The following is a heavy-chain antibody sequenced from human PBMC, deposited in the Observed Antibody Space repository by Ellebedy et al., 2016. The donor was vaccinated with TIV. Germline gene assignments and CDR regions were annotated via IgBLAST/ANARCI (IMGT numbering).Heavy chain of an antibody. Sequence: PGGSLRLSCAASGFTFNRHWIHWVRQAPGKGLMWVSRINSDGSSTNYADSVKGRLTISRDNAKNTLYLEMNSLRVEDTAVYYCARGNDQYYFDYWGQGTLVTVSS. CDR3: ARGNDQYYFDY. CDR1: GFTFNRHW. V-gene: IGHV3-74*01. D-gene: IGHD1-1*01. J-gene: IGHJ4*02. CDR2: INSDGSST.